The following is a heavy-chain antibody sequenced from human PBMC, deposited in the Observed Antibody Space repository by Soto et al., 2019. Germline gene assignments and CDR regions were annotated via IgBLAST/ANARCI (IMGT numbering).Heavy chain of an antibody. CDR2: VYDSGST. D-gene: IGHD6-13*01. CDR1: GGSISNHY. V-gene: IGHV4-59*11. CDR3: ARGHFEGYFCDY. Sequence: QVQLQESGPGLVKPSETLSLTCTVSGGSISNHYWNWIRQAPGKGLEWIGDVYDSGSTNYSPSLKSRVTMSVDTSKNQLSLKLRSVTAADTATYYCARGHFEGYFCDYWGQGALVTVSS. J-gene: IGHJ4*02.